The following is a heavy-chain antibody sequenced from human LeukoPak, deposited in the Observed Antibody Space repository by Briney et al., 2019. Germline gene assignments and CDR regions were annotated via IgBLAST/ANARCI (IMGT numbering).Heavy chain of an antibody. D-gene: IGHD6-13*01. CDR3: ARDDSSSWYQES. CDR1: GFTFSDYS. CDR2: IKSNI. Sequence: VGSLRLSCSASGFTFSDYSMNWVRQAPGKGLEWVAYIKSNIYYADSVKGRFTISRDNAKNLLYLQMNSLTAEDTAVYYCARDDSSSWYQESWGQGTLVTVSS. V-gene: IGHV3-69-1*02. J-gene: IGHJ5*02.